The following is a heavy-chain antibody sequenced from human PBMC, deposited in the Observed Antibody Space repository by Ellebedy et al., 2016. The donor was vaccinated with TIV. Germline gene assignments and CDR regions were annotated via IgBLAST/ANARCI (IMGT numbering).Heavy chain of an antibody. D-gene: IGHD3-10*01. Sequence: PGGSLRLSCSGSGFIFSNYSMNWVRRAPGKGLEWLSSISDSSDHIYYADSVKGRFTISRDNAKNSVYLQMNSLKAEDSAVYYCVRAPGWGSGTFDFWGQGALVTVSS. J-gene: IGHJ4*02. V-gene: IGHV3-21*01. CDR3: VRAPGWGSGTFDF. CDR2: ISDSSDHI. CDR1: GFIFSNYS.